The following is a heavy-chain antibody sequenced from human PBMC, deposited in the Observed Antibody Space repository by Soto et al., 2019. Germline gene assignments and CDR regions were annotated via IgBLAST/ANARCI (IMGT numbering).Heavy chain of an antibody. D-gene: IGHD6-6*01. V-gene: IGHV4-39*01. CDR1: GGSISSSSYY. Sequence: QLQLQESGPGLVKPSETLSLTCTVSGGSISSSSYYWGWLRQPPGKGLEWIGSIYYSGSTYYSPSLKSRVTVSVDTSKNEFFLKVSPVTAADTAVYYCARQTTIAAPPFFEHWGQGTLVTVSS. J-gene: IGHJ4*02. CDR2: IYYSGST. CDR3: ARQTTIAAPPFFEH.